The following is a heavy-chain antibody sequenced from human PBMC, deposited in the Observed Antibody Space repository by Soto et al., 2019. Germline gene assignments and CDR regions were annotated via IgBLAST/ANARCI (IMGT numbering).Heavy chain of an antibody. CDR1: GGSISSYY. Sequence: SETLSLTCTVSGGSISSYYWSWIRQPPGKGLEWIGYIYYSGSTNYNPSLKSRVTMSVDTSKNQFSLKLTSVNAADTAVYYCARDPAYCGGDCYSRYGMDVWGQGTTVTVSS. V-gene: IGHV4-59*01. J-gene: IGHJ6*02. D-gene: IGHD2-21*02. CDR2: IYYSGST. CDR3: ARDPAYCGGDCYSRYGMDV.